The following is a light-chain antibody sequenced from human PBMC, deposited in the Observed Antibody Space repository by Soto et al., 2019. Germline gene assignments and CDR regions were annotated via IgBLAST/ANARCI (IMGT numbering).Light chain of an antibody. CDR1: QGISSY. V-gene: IGKV1-8*01. J-gene: IGKJ1*01. CDR2: AAS. CDR3: KQYYSYPRA. Sequence: AIRMTQSPSSLSASTGDRVTITCLASQGISSYLAWYQQKPGKAPKLLIYAASTLQSGVPSRFSGSGSGTDFTLTISGLQYEDFATYYCKQYYSYPRAFGQGTKVEIK.